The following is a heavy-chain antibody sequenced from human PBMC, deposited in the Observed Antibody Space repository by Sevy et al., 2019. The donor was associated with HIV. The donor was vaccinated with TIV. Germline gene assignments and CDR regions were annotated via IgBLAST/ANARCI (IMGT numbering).Heavy chain of an antibody. CDR2: IKQDGSEK. D-gene: IGHD2-21*02. V-gene: IGHV3-7*01. J-gene: IGHJ4*02. CDR3: ARVGYCGGDCYPHY. Sequence: GGSLRLSCAASGFTFGSYWMSWVRQAPGKGLEWVANIKQDGSEKYYVDSVKGRFTISRDNAKNSLYLQMNSLRAEDTAVYYCARVGYCGGDCYPHYWGQGTLVTVSS. CDR1: GFTFGSYW.